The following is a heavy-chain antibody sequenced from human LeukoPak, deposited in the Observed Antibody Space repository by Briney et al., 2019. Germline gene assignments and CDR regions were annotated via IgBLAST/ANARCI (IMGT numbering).Heavy chain of an antibody. CDR2: IYYSGST. D-gene: IGHD5-24*01. CDR1: GGSISSYY. CDR3: ARRNRRDGYNFSY. V-gene: IGHV4-59*01. Sequence: NPSETLSLTCTVSGGSISSYYWSWIRQPPGKGLEWIGYIYYSGSTNYNPSLKSRVTISVDTSKNQFSLKLSSVTAADTAVYYCARRNRRDGYNFSYWGQGTLVTVSS. J-gene: IGHJ4*02.